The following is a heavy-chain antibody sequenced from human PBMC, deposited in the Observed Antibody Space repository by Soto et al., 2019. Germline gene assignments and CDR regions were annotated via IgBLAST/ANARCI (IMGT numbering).Heavy chain of an antibody. CDR1: GASISSGGYY. J-gene: IGHJ6*02. V-gene: IGHV4-31*03. CDR3: ARDVQHQLPGYYRYALDV. Sequence: SETLSLTCTVSGASISSGGYYWSWIRQHPGKGLQWIGHIYSSGSPYYNSSLTSRVTISVDTSKSQFTLKVTSVTAADTAIYFCARDVQHQLPGYYRYALDVWGQGTTVTAP. D-gene: IGHD1-1*01. CDR2: IYSSGSP.